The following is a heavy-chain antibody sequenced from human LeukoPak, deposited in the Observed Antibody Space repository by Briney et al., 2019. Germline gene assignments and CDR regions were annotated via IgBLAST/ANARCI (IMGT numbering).Heavy chain of an antibody. Sequence: SVKVSCKASGGTFSSYATSWVRQAPGQGLEWMGRIIPIIGIANYAQKFQGRVTITADKSTSTAYMELSSLRSEDTAVYYCARGASQKETGTTGVRWFEPWGQGTLVSVPS. CDR1: GGTFSSYA. CDR2: IIPIIGIA. CDR3: ARGASQKETGTTGVRWFEP. J-gene: IGHJ5*02. D-gene: IGHD1-7*01. V-gene: IGHV1-69*04.